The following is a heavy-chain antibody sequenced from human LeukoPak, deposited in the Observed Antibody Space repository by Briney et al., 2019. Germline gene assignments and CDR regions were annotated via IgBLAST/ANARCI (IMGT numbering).Heavy chain of an antibody. J-gene: IGHJ4*02. D-gene: IGHD3-22*01. CDR3: ASRGYYYDSSGYYPY. V-gene: IGHV3-72*01. CDR2: SRDKANSYTT. Sequence: GGSLRLSCTVSGFTFSDHYMEWVRQAPGKGLEWVGRSRDKANSYTTEFAASVKGRFTLSRDDSKNSLYLQMNSLRAEDTAVYYCASRGYYYDSSGYYPYWGQGTLVTVSS. CDR1: GFTFSDHY.